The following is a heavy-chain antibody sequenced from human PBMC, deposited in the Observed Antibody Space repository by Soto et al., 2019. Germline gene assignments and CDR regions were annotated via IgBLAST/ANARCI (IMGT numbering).Heavy chain of an antibody. CDR3: AKVRPMRDCTSTSCLGAFDM. V-gene: IGHV3-23*01. J-gene: IGHJ3*02. Sequence: EEQLLESGGGLVRPGGSLRLSCAASGFTFSRYAMNWVRQAPGKGLEWVSGITASAGSTYYADSMKGRFTISRDNSNNTLDLRMNSLRAEDTAVYYCAKVRPMRDCTSTSCLGAFDMWGQGTMVTVS. CDR2: ITASAGST. D-gene: IGHD2-2*01. CDR1: GFTFSRYA.